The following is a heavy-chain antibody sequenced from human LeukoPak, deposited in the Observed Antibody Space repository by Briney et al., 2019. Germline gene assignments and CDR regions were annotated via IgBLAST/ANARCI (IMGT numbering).Heavy chain of an antibody. Sequence: PSETLSLTCTVSGGSIRSDYWSWIRQPPGKGLEWIGYTSYSGSTNYNPSLKSRVTISVDTSKNQFSLKLSSVTAADTAVYSCARAVGVGRGTYFDLWGRGTLVTVSS. CDR1: GGSIRSDY. D-gene: IGHD1-1*01. CDR2: TSYSGST. CDR3: ARAVGVGRGTYFDL. V-gene: IGHV4-59*08. J-gene: IGHJ2*01.